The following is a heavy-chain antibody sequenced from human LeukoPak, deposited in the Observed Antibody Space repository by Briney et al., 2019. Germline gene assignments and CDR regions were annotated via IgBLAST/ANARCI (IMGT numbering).Heavy chain of an antibody. J-gene: IGHJ4*02. Sequence: SETLSLTCAVYGGSFSGYYWSWIRQPPGKGLEWIGEINHSGSTNYNPSLKSRVTISVDTSKNQFSLELSSVTAADTAVYYCARATGWLQLSYFDYWGQGTLVTVSS. CDR3: ARATGWLQLSYFDY. CDR2: INHSGST. D-gene: IGHD5-24*01. V-gene: IGHV4-34*01. CDR1: GGSFSGYY.